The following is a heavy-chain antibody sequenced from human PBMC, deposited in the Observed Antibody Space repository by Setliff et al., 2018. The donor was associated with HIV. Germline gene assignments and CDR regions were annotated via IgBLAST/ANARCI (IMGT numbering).Heavy chain of an antibody. CDR2: IRSKAHGVTT. D-gene: IGHD2-15*01. Sequence: GGSLRLSCTASGFTFGDYAMSWVRQAPGKGLEWVGFIRSKAHGVTTEYAASVKGRFTISRDDSLGIAYLQLNSLKSEDTAIYYCTRTPGAWQNCFDYWGQGTPVTVSS. J-gene: IGHJ4*02. CDR1: GFTFGDYA. CDR3: TRTPGAWQNCFDY. V-gene: IGHV3-49*04.